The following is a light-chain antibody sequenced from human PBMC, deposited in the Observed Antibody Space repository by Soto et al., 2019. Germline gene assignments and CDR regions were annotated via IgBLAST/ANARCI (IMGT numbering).Light chain of an antibody. CDR1: QSVSSNY. V-gene: IGKV3-20*01. CDR3: QQYGSSGT. Sequence: EVVLTQSPGTPSLSPGERATLSCRASQSVSSNYLAWYQQKPGQAPRLLIYGASTRATGIPDRFSGSGSGTDFTLTISRLEPEDFAVYYCQQYGSSGTFGQGTKVEIK. CDR2: GAS. J-gene: IGKJ1*01.